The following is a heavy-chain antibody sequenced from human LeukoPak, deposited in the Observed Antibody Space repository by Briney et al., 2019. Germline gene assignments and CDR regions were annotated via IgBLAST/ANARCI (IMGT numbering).Heavy chain of an antibody. Sequence: PGGSLRLSCAASGLTFSNYWMSWVRQAPGKGLEWVSYVSSSSSTIYYADSVKGRFTISRDNAKNSLYLQMNSLRAEDTAVYYCARSQSATVTTNWYFDLWGRGTLVTVSS. CDR3: ARSQSATVTTNWYFDL. CDR1: GLTFSNYW. V-gene: IGHV3-48*01. D-gene: IGHD4-17*01. J-gene: IGHJ2*01. CDR2: VSSSSSTI.